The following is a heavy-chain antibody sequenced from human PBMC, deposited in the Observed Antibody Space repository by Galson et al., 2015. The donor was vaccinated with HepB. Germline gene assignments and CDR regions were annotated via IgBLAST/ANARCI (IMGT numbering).Heavy chain of an antibody. V-gene: IGHV2-5*02. D-gene: IGHD3-22*01. Sequence: PALVKPTQTLTLPCTFSGFSLSTSGVGVGWIRQPPGKALEWLALIYWDDDKRYSPSLKSRLTITKDTSKNQVVLTMTNMDPVDTATYYCAHSPYYYDSRGYPGGAFDIWGQGTMVTVSS. CDR3: AHSPYYYDSRGYPGGAFDI. J-gene: IGHJ3*02. CDR2: IYWDDDK. CDR1: GFSLSTSGVG.